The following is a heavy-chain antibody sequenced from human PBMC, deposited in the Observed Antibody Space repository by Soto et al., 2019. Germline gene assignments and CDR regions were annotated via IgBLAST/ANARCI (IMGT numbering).Heavy chain of an antibody. V-gene: IGHV4-30-2*01. Sequence: SETLSLTCAVSGGSISGGGFSWSWIRQPPGKGLEWIGYILHTGGTQYDPSLKSRVSMSVDKSKNQFSLHLTSVTAADTAVYYCARLQFGEGFDYWGQGALVTVSS. D-gene: IGHD3-10*01. CDR2: ILHTGGT. CDR1: GGSISGGGFS. J-gene: IGHJ4*02. CDR3: ARLQFGEGFDY.